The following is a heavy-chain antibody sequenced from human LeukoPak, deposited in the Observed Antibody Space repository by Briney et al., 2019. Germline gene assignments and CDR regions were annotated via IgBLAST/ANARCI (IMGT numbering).Heavy chain of an antibody. CDR2: IPASGISV. CDR1: GFSFSRYY. CDR3: TRAVGLGPGAHFDQ. D-gene: IGHD1-26*01. V-gene: IGHV3-11*01. J-gene: IGHJ4*02. Sequence: PGGSLRLSCAASGFSFSRYYMSWVRQTPGKALEWISYIPASGISVQYADSVRGRFTASRDNAKNSLHLQTDSLRGEDTAVYYCTRAVGLGPGAHFDQWGQGALLIVSS.